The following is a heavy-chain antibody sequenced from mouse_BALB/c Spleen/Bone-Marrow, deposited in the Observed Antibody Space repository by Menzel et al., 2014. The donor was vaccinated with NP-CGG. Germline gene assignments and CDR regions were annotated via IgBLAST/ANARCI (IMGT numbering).Heavy chain of an antibody. CDR2: IYPGDFST. V-gene: IGHV1S56*01. CDR3: ARKSQRAYDSMIY. CDR1: GYTFTSFY. J-gene: IGHJ4*01. Sequence: QVQLQQSGPELVKPGASVRISCKASGYTFTSFYIHWVRQRPGQGLEWIGWIYPGDFSTKYNEKFKDKATLTADKSSSTASMQLSSLTSEDSAVYFCARKSQRAYDSMIYWGQGTSVTVSS. D-gene: IGHD2-4*01.